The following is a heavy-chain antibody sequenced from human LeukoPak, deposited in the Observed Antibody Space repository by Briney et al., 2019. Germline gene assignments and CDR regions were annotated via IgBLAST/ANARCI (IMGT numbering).Heavy chain of an antibody. D-gene: IGHD1-26*01. CDR2: LYSGGKT. V-gene: IGHV3-53*01. CDR1: GFTVSSNY. Sequence: GGSLRLSCAASGFTVSSNYMSWVRQAPGKGLEWVSVLYSGGKTYYADSAKGRFTISRDSSTNTLYLQMESLRPEDTAVYYCARGTSGSFKSFDYRGQGTLVTVSS. CDR3: ARGTSGSFKSFDY. J-gene: IGHJ4*02.